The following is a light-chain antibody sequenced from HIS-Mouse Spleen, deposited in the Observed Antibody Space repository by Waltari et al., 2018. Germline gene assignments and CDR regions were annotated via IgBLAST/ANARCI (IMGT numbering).Light chain of an antibody. J-gene: IGLJ2*01. CDR3: CSYAGSYTLV. Sequence: QSALTQPRSVSGSPGQSVTISCTGTSSYAGGYNYVSWYHQHPGKAPKLMIYDVSKRPSGVPDRFSGSKSGNTASLTISGLQAEDEADYYCCSYAGSYTLVFGGGTKLTVL. CDR1: SSYAGGYNY. V-gene: IGLV2-11*01. CDR2: DVS.